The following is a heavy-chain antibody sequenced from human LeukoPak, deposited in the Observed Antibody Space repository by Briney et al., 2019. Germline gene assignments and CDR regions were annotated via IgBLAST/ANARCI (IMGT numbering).Heavy chain of an antibody. Sequence: ASVKVSCKASGYTFSNYGISWVRQAPGLGLEWMGWTSYNGNTNYSQKFQDRVTMTTDTSTTTAYMELRSLESDDTAVYYCARHSGSGWQALGYWGQGTLVTVSS. D-gene: IGHD6-19*01. V-gene: IGHV1-18*04. J-gene: IGHJ4*02. CDR1: GYTFSNYG. CDR3: ARHSGSGWQALGY. CDR2: TSYNGNT.